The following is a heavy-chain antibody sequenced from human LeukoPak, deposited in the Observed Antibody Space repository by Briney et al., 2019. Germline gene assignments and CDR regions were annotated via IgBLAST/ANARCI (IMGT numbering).Heavy chain of an antibody. J-gene: IGHJ4*02. CDR2: IYHSGST. D-gene: IGHD2-15*01. CDR1: GGSISSGGYS. V-gene: IGHV4-30-2*01. CDR3: ASISCSGGSCYVGY. Sequence: SQTLSLTCAVSGGSISSGGYSWSWIRQPPGKGLEWIGYIYHSGSTYYNPSLKSRVTISVDRSKNQFSLKLSSVTAADTAVYYRASISCSGGSCYVGYWGQGTLVTVSS.